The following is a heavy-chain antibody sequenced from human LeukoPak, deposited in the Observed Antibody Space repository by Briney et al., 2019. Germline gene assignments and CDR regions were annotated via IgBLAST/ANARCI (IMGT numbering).Heavy chain of an antibody. CDR3: ASSGDCSSTSCYTRMGYFDY. V-gene: IGHV4-34*01. CDR2: INHSGGT. CDR1: GGSFSDYS. D-gene: IGHD2-2*02. J-gene: IGHJ4*02. Sequence: PSETLSLTCAVYGGSFSDYSWSWIRQPPGKGLEWIGEINHSGGTNHNPSFMSRVIMSVDTSKNQFSLKVSSVTAADTAVYYCASSGDCSSTSCYTRMGYFDYWGQGTLVTVSS.